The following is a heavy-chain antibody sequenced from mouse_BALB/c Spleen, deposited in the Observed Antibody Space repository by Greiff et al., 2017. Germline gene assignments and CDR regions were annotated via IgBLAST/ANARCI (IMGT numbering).Heavy chain of an antibody. V-gene: IGHV1-69*01. J-gene: IGHJ4*01. Sequence: QVHVKQPGAELVMPGASVKMSCKASGYTFTDYWMHWVKQRPGQGLEWIGAIDTSDSYTSYNQKFKGKATLTVDESSSTAYMQLSSLTSEDSAVYYCARYGNPGVAMDYWGQGTSVTVSS. CDR1: GYTFTDYW. CDR2: IDTSDSYT. D-gene: IGHD2-1*01. CDR3: ARYGNPGVAMDY.